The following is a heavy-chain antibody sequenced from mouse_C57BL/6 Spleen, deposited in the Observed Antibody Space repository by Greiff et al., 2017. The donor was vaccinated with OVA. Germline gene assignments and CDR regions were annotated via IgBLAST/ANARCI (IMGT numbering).Heavy chain of an antibody. D-gene: IGHD4-1*01. J-gene: IGHJ2*01. V-gene: IGHV5-4*01. CDR1: GFTFSSYA. Sequence: EVHLVESGGGSVKPGGSLKLSCAASGFTFSSYAMSWVRQTPEKRLEWVATISDGGSYTYYPDNVKGRFTISRDNAKNNLYLQMSHLKSEDTAMYYCARDHLGQPFFDYWGQGTTLTVSS. CDR2: ISDGGSYT. CDR3: ARDHLGQPFFDY.